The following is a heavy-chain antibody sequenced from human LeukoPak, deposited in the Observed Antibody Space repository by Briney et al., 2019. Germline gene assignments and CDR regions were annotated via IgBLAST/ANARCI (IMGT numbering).Heavy chain of an antibody. J-gene: IGHJ4*02. Sequence: GGSLRLSCAASGFTFSSYWMHWVRQAPGKGLVWVSRINSDGSSTSYADSVKGRFTISRDNSKNTLYLQMNSLRAEDTAIYYCATYRQVLLPFESWGQGTLVTVSS. D-gene: IGHD2-8*02. CDR3: ATYRQVLLPFES. CDR2: INSDGSST. V-gene: IGHV3-74*01. CDR1: GFTFSSYW.